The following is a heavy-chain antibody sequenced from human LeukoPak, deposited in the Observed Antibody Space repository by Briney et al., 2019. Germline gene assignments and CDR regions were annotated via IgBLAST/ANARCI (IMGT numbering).Heavy chain of an antibody. D-gene: IGHD3-22*01. Sequence: GRSLRLSCAASGFTFSSYGMHWVRQAPGKGLEWVAVISYDGSNKYYADSVKGRFTISRDNSKNTLYLQMNSLRAEDTAVYFCARDGTYYYQTSGYFPPYFQYWGQGILVTVSS. V-gene: IGHV3-30*03. CDR1: GFTFSSYG. CDR3: ARDGTYYYQTSGYFPPYFQY. J-gene: IGHJ4*02. CDR2: ISYDGSNK.